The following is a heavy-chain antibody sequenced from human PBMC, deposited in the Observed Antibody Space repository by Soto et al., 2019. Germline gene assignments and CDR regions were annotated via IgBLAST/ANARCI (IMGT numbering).Heavy chain of an antibody. J-gene: IGHJ4*02. Sequence: QVQLVQSGAEVKKPGSSVKVSCKASGGTFSSYTISWVRQAPGQGLEWMGRIIPLLGIANYAQKFQGRVTITADKSTSTAYMELSSLRSEDTAVYYCASRRRDGYNSAYWCQGTLVTVSS. CDR3: ASRRRDGYNSAY. V-gene: IGHV1-69*02. CDR1: GGTFSSYT. D-gene: IGHD5-12*01. CDR2: IIPLLGIA.